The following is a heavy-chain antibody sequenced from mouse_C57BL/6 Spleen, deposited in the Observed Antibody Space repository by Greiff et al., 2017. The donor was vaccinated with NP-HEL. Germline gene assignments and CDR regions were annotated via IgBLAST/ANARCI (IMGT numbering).Heavy chain of an antibody. Sequence: QVQLQQPGAELVRPGGEVKWWGKEGGENGGRGGGRGGGGRSIQGLEWIGNIDPSDSETHYNQKFKDKATLTVDKPSSTAYMQLSSLTSEDSAVYYCARTDYGSSYDWYFDVWGTGTTVTVSS. CDR3: ARTDYGSSYDWYFDV. CDR1: GENGGRGG. J-gene: IGHJ1*03. D-gene: IGHD1-1*01. V-gene: IGHV1-52*01. CDR2: IDPSDSET.